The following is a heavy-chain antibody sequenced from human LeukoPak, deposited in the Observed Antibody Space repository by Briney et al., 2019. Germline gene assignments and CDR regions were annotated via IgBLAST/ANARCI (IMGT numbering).Heavy chain of an antibody. J-gene: IGHJ4*02. Sequence: PSETLSLTCAVYGGSFSGYYWSWIRQPPGKGLEWIGEINHSGSTNYNPSLKSRVTISVDTSKNQFSLKLSSVTAADTAVYYCARGVDYGGNSGDYWGQGTLVTVSS. CDR1: GGSFSGYY. CDR2: INHSGST. V-gene: IGHV4-34*01. CDR3: ARGVDYGGNSGDY. D-gene: IGHD4-23*01.